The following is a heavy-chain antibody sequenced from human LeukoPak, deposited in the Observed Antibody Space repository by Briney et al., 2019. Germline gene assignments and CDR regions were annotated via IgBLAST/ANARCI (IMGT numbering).Heavy chain of an antibody. D-gene: IGHD5-18*01. CDR2: INPNSGGT. V-gene: IGHV1-2*02. CDR1: GYTFTGYY. J-gene: IGHJ4*02. Sequence: EASVKVSCKASGYTFTGYYMHWVRQAPGQGLEWMGWINPNSGGTNYAQKFQGRVTMTRDTSISTAYMELSRLRSDDTAVYYCAREGYVDTAMENYFDYWGQGTLVTVSS. CDR3: AREGYVDTAMENYFDY.